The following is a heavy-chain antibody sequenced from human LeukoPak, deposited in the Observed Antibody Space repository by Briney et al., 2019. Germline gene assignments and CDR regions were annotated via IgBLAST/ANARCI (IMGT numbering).Heavy chain of an antibody. CDR1: GFTFSSYA. Sequence: GGSLRLSCAASGFTFSSYAMSWVRQAPGKGLEWVSGISGSGGSTYYADSVKGRFTISRDNSRNTLYLQMNSPRAEDTAVYYCATPPGYSSGWYEFNYWGQGTLVTVSS. CDR3: ATPPGYSSGWYEFNY. CDR2: ISGSGGST. V-gene: IGHV3-23*01. D-gene: IGHD6-13*01. J-gene: IGHJ4*02.